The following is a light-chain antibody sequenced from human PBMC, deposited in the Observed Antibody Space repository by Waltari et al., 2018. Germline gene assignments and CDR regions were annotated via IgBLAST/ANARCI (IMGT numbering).Light chain of an antibody. J-gene: IGKJ2*01. CDR3: QQSYTSPPYT. Sequence: DTQMTQSPSSLSASVGDRVTVTCRASQSIGKSLNWYQQKSGQAPKLLIYTASTLQSGVPSRFSGSGAGTDFTLTISSLQPEDFATYYCQQSYTSPPYTLGQGTKLE. V-gene: IGKV1-39*01. CDR2: TAS. CDR1: QSIGKS.